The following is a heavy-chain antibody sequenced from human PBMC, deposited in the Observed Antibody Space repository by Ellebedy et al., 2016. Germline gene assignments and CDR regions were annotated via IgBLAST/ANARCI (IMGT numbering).Heavy chain of an antibody. CDR3: AKVRSPDFYKNHGLDV. J-gene: IGHJ6*02. CDR1: GFSFSSYI. D-gene: IGHD1-14*01. CDR2: ISYDGRKQ. Sequence: GESLKISXAASGFSFSSYIMYWVRQAPGKGLEWVALISYDGRKQHYTDSVKGRFTVSRDSSKFRVYLQMNSLKVEDTAVYYCAKVRSPDFYKNHGLDVWGQGTTVTVSS. V-gene: IGHV3-30*18.